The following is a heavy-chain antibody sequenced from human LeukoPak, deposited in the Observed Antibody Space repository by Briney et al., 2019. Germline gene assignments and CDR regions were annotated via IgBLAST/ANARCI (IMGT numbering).Heavy chain of an antibody. V-gene: IGHV3-23*01. CDR3: AKDRDYYGSGSYKGYFDY. CDR2: ISGSGGST. D-gene: IGHD3-10*01. J-gene: IGHJ4*02. CDR1: GFTFSSYA. Sequence: PGGSLRLPCAASGFTFSSYAMSWVRQAPGKGLEWVSAISGSGGSTYYADSVKGRFTISRDNSKNTLYLQMNSLRAEDTAVYYCAKDRDYYGSGSYKGYFDYWGQGTLVTVSS.